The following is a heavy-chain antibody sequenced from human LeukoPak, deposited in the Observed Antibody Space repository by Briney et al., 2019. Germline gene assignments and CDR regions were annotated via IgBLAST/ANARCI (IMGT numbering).Heavy chain of an antibody. CDR2: IYYSGST. CDR3: ARNRLRKYWYFDL. V-gene: IGHV4-59*08. CDR1: GGSMNTYY. Sequence: SETLSLTCTATGGSMNTYYWSWIRQPPGKGLEWIGYIYYSGSTSYSPSLKSRVTISVDTSKNQFSLKLSSVTAADTAVYYCARNRLRKYWYFDLWGRGTPVTVSS. J-gene: IGHJ2*01. D-gene: IGHD1-14*01.